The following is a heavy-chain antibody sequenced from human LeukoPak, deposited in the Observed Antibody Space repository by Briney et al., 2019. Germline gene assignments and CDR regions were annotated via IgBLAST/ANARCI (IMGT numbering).Heavy chain of an antibody. CDR2: ISHSGGST. J-gene: IGHJ4*02. D-gene: IGHD2-15*01. CDR3: AKRDCSGGSCYFDH. V-gene: IGHV3-23*01. Sequence: GGSLRLSCAASGFTFSSYAMNWVRQAPGKGLEWVSAISHSGGSTYYADSVKGRFTISRDNSRNTLYLQMNSLRAEDTAVYYCAKRDCSGGSCYFDHWGQGTLVTVSS. CDR1: GFTFSSYA.